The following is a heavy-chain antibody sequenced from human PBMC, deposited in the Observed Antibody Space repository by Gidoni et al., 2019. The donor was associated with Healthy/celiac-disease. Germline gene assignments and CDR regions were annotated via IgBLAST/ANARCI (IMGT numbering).Heavy chain of an antibody. Sequence: EVQLVESGGGLVEPGGSLSLPCAASGFTFSSYWMSWVRPAPGKGLEWVANIKQDGSEKYYVDSVKGRFTISRDNAKNSLYLQMNSLRSEDTAVYYCASEYYYFDYWGQGTLVTVSS. J-gene: IGHJ4*02. V-gene: IGHV3-7*03. CDR2: IKQDGSEK. D-gene: IGHD3-10*01. CDR1: GFTFSSYW. CDR3: ASEYYYFDY.